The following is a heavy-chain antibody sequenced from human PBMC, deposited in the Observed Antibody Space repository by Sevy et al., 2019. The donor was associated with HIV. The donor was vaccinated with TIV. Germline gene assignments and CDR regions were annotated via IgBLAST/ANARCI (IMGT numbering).Heavy chain of an antibody. D-gene: IGHD2-2*01. Sequence: SETLSLTCAVYGGSFSSYYWGWIRQPPGKGLEWIGSIYYSGSTYYNPSLKSRVTISVDTSKNQFSLKLSSVTAADTAVYYCARLYRGNWFDPWGQGTLVTVSS. CDR2: IYYSGST. V-gene: IGHV4-39*01. J-gene: IGHJ5*02. CDR3: ARLYRGNWFDP. CDR1: GGSFSSYY.